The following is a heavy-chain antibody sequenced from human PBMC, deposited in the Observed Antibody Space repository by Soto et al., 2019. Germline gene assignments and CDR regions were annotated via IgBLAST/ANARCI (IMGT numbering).Heavy chain of an antibody. CDR3: ASRARDSSGWYACGDWYFDR. D-gene: IGHD6-13*01. CDR1: GGTFSSYA. V-gene: IGHV1-69*01. CDR2: ILPIFGTA. J-gene: IGHJ2*01. Sequence: QVQLVQSGAEVKKPGSSVRVSCEASGGTFSSYAISWVRQAPGQGLEWMGGILPIFGTANYAQKFQGRVTITADESTSQADMELSSRRAEDASVYDGASRARDSSGWYACGDWYFDRWGRGTRVTVSA.